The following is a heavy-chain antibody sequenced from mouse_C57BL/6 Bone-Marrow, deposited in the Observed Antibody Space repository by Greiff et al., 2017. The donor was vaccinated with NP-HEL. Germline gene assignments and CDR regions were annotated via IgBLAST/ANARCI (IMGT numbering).Heavy chain of an antibody. J-gene: IGHJ3*01. V-gene: IGHV8-5*01. CDR3: AQIGYDYDGAWCAY. CDR2: IWWNDDK. CDR1: GFSLSTSNMG. D-gene: IGHD2-4*01. Sequence: QVQLKESGPGILQPSQTLSLTCSFSGFSLSTSNMGIGWIRQPSGKGLEWLAHIWWNDDKYYNPSLKSRLTISKDTSNNQVFLKLTSVDTADTATYYCAQIGYDYDGAWCAYWRQGTLVSVCA.